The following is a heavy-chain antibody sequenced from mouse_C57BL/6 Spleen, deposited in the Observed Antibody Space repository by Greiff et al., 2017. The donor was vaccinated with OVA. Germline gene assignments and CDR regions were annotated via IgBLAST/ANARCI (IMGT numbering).Heavy chain of an antibody. CDR3: ARGYNNDSDDYAMDY. D-gene: IGHD2-12*01. CDR1: GFNIKNTY. Sequence: VQLKESVAELVRPGASVKLSCTASGFNIKNTYMHWVKQRPEQGLEWIGRIDPANGNTKYAPKFQGKATITADTSSNTAYLQLSSLTSEDTAIYDVARGYNNDSDDYAMDYWGQGTSVTVSS. J-gene: IGHJ4*01. V-gene: IGHV14-3*01. CDR2: IDPANGNT.